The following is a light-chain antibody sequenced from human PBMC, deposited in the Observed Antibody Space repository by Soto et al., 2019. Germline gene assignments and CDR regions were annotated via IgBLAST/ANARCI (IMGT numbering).Light chain of an antibody. CDR3: QQYGSSRWT. V-gene: IGKV3-20*01. CDR2: GAS. CDR1: QSVSSSY. Sequence: IVLRQSPVTLSLSPGERATLSCRASQSVSSSYLAWYQQKPGQAPRLLIYGASSRATGIPDRFSGSGSGTDFTLTISRLEPEDFAVYYCQQYGSSRWTFGQGTKVDIK. J-gene: IGKJ1*01.